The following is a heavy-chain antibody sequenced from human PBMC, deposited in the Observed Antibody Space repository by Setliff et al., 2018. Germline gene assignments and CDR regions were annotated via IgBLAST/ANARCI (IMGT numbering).Heavy chain of an antibody. CDR2: IYDSGSS. CDR3: ARRRGNYSWYFDS. V-gene: IGHV4-39*07. CDR1: GGSVSNSGFF. Sequence: PSETLSLTCTVSGGSVSNSGFFWGWLRQAPGKGLEWIGNIYDSGSSNYNASLKSRLIITRDTSKNQFSLKLSSVTAADTAVYYCARRRGNYSWYFDSWGQGTLVTVSS. D-gene: IGHD1-26*01. J-gene: IGHJ4*02.